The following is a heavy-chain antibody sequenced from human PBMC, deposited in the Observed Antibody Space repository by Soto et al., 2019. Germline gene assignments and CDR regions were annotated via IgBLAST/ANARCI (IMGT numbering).Heavy chain of an antibody. D-gene: IGHD2-15*01. J-gene: IGHJ5*02. V-gene: IGHV4-34*01. CDR1: GGSFSVYY. Sequence: SETLSLTCAVYGGSFSVYYWSWIRQPPGKGLEWIGEINHSESTNYSPSLKSRVTISLDTSKNQFSLKLSSVTAADTAVYYCASGGSCSGGSCPNWFDPWGQGTLVTVS. CDR2: INHSEST. CDR3: ASGGSCSGGSCPNWFDP.